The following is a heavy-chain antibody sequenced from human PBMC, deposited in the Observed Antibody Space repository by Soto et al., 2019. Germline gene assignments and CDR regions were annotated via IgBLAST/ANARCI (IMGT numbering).Heavy chain of an antibody. CDR1: GGSISSYY. CDR3: AKEKGMVYATGWFDL. V-gene: IGHV4-59*01. J-gene: IGHJ5*02. D-gene: IGHD2-8*01. CDR2: IYYSGST. Sequence: SLACTVSGGSISSYYWSWIRQPPGKGLEWIGYIYYSGSTNYNPSLKSRVTISVDTSKNQFSLKLSSVTAADTAVYYCAKEKGMVYATGWFDLWGQGTLVTVSS.